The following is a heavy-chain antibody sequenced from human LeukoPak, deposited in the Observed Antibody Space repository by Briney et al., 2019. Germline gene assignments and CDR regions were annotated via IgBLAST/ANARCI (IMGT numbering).Heavy chain of an antibody. CDR2: ISAYNGNT. Sequence: GASVKVSCKASGYTFISYGISWVRQAPGQGLEWMGWISAYNGNTNYAHNLQGRVTMTTDTSTSTAYMELRSLRSDDTAVYYCARGPYCSGGTCYSQYFDYWGQGTLVTVSS. D-gene: IGHD2-15*01. CDR1: GYTFISYG. J-gene: IGHJ4*02. V-gene: IGHV1-18*01. CDR3: ARGPYCSGGTCYSQYFDY.